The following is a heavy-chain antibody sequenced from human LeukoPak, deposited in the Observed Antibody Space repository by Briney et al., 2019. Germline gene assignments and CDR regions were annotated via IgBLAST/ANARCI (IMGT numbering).Heavy chain of an antibody. D-gene: IGHD6-19*01. CDR2: IYYTGAT. CDR3: AKYGNSGWVIDY. CDR1: GGSIGSNY. V-gene: IGHV4-59*08. Sequence: SETLPLTCTVPGGSIGSNYWTWIRQPPGKGLEYIGYIYYTGATNYNPSLKSRDNISVDTSKNQFSLRLSYVTAPDTAVYFCAKYGNSGWVIDYWGQGTLVTVSS. J-gene: IGHJ4*02.